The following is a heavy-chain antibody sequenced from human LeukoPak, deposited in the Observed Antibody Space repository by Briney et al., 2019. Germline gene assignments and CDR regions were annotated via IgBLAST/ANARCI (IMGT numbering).Heavy chain of an antibody. J-gene: IGHJ4*02. D-gene: IGHD6-19*01. CDR1: GFSFSTYA. CDR3: ARDRDSSGWYDY. V-gene: IGHV3-23*01. Sequence: GGSLRLSCAASGFSFSTYAMSWVRQAPGKGLEWVSSISGSGTTTYYADSVRGRFTFSRDSSKNTLYLQMNSLRAEDTAVYYCARDRDSSGWYDYWGQGTLVTVSS. CDR2: ISGSGTTT.